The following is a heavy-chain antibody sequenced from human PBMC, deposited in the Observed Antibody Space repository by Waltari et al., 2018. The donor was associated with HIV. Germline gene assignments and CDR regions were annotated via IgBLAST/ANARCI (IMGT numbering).Heavy chain of an antibody. Sequence: QVQLQVSCPGLVKPSETLSLTCPVSGYSIESGYYWGWIRQPPGKALEWIGSSLHSGNTYYNPSLKSRLTISLDTSKNQVSLKLSSVTAADTAVYYCASGSRRGHSHGIDYWGQGTLVTVSS. V-gene: IGHV4-38-2*01. CDR3: ASGSRRGHSHGIDY. CDR1: GYSIESGYY. D-gene: IGHD5-18*01. CDR2: SLHSGNT. J-gene: IGHJ4*02.